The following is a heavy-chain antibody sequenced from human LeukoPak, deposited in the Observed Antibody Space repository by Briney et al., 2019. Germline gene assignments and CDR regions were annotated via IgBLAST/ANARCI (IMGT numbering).Heavy chain of an antibody. V-gene: IGHV4-61*05. Sequence: PSETLSLTCTVSGGSISSSSYYWSWIRQPPGKGLEWIGYIYYSGSTNYNPSLKSRVTISVDTSKNQFSLKLSSVTAADTAVYYCARQGGSGWYPYNWFDPWGQGTLVTVSS. CDR2: IYYSGST. CDR1: GGSISSSSYY. J-gene: IGHJ5*02. D-gene: IGHD6-19*01. CDR3: ARQGGSGWYPYNWFDP.